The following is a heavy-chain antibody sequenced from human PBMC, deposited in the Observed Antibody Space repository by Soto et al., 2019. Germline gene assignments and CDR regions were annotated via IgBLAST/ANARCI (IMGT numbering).Heavy chain of an antibody. Sequence: LSLTCAVYGGSFSGYYWSWIRQPPGKGLEWIGEINHSGSTNYNPSLKSRVTISVDTSKNQFSLKLSSVTAADTAVYYCARERVGSSTKYYFDYWGQGTLVTVSS. CDR1: GGSFSGYY. CDR3: ARERVGSSTKYYFDY. V-gene: IGHV4-34*01. J-gene: IGHJ4*02. CDR2: INHSGST. D-gene: IGHD5-12*01.